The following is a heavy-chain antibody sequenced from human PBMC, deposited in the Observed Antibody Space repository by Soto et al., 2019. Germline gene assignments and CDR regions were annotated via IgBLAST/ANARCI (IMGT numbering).Heavy chain of an antibody. CDR1: GFTFSSYG. CDR3: AKGVLRDGDYLEW. V-gene: IGHV3-30*18. J-gene: IGHJ4*02. Sequence: QVQLVESGGGVVQPGRSLRLSCAASGFTFSSYGMHWVRQAPGKGLEWVAVISYDGSNKYYADSVKGRFTISRDNSKNTLYLQMNSLRAEDTAVYYCAKGVLRDGDYLEWWGVGTLVTVSS. CDR2: ISYDGSNK. D-gene: IGHD4-17*01.